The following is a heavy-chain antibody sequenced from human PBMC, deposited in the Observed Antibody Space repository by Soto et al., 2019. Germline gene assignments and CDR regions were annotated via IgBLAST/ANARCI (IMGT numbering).Heavy chain of an antibody. CDR1: GYTLTELS. D-gene: IGHD3-3*01. J-gene: IGHJ4*02. CDR3: TTGQRPIRFLEWLSRYYFDY. CDR2: FDPEDGET. Sequence: QVQLVQSGAEVKKPGASVKVSCKVSGYTLTELSLHWVRQAPGKGLEWMGGFDPEDGETIYGQKFQGRVTMTEDTSTDTAYMELSSLRSEDTAVYYCTTGQRPIRFLEWLSRYYFDYWGQGTLVTVSS. V-gene: IGHV1-24*01.